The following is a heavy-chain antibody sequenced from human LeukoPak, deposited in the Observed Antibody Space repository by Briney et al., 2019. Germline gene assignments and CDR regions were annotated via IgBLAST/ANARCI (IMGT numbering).Heavy chain of an antibody. CDR1: GFNLSDFY. J-gene: IGHJ4*02. D-gene: IGHD2-2*01. Sequence: SGGSLRLSCAAPGFNLSDFYMSWIRQAPGKGLEWLSSISLSGSTITYAASVKGRVTVSRDNAKNSVVLHILSLRADDTAVYYCAREASCSSTTCYFDYWGQGTLVTVSS. CDR2: ISLSGSTI. CDR3: AREASCSSTTCYFDY. V-gene: IGHV3-11*01.